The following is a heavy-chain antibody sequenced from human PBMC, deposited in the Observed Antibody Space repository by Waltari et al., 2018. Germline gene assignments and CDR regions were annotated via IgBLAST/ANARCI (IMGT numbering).Heavy chain of an antibody. Sequence: EVQVVESGGGLIQPGGSLRLSCAASGYPVHSNYLIWVRQTPGRGLAWVAVLYPGGKPDYIDSVKGRFTIYRDNTENTLYLQMDSLSADDTAVYYCARAGLGSPTQWLQLFDLWGQGIPVTVSS. D-gene: IGHD6-19*01. J-gene: IGHJ4*01. CDR3: ARAGLGSPTQWLQLFDL. CDR2: LYPGGKP. CDR1: GYPVHSNY. V-gene: IGHV3-53*01.